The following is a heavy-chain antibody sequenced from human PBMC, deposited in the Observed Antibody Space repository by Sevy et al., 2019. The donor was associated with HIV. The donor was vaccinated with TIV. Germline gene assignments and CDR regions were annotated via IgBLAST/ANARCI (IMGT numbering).Heavy chain of an antibody. CDR1: GFTFDDYA. CDR2: ITSNSAVK. J-gene: IGHJ6*02. Sequence: GGSLRLSCGASGFTFDDYAMHWVRQAPGKGLEWVSAITSNSAVKGYAGSVKGRFTISRDNAKNSLYLQMNSLRAEDTALYYCAKATYSGSYERNGMDVWGQGTTVTVSS. D-gene: IGHD1-26*01. V-gene: IGHV3-9*01. CDR3: AKATYSGSYERNGMDV.